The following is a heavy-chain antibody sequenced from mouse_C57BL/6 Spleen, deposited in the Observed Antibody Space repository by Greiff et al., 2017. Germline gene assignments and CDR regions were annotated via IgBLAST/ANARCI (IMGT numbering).Heavy chain of an antibody. J-gene: IGHJ4*01. D-gene: IGHD2-4*01. CDR2: IYPRSGNT. CDR3: ARLGDYDPYYYAMDY. CDR1: GYTFTSYG. V-gene: IGHV1-81*01. Sequence: VQLQESGAELARPGASVKLSCKASGYTFTSYGISWVKQRTGQGLEWIGEIYPRSGNTYYNEKFKGKATLTADKSSSTAYMELRSLTSEDSAVYFCARLGDYDPYYYAMDYWGQGTSVTVSS.